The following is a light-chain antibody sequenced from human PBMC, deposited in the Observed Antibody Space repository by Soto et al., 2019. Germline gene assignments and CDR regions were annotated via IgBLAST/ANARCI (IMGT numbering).Light chain of an antibody. CDR2: KAS. CDR3: QQYNSCPWT. Sequence: DIQMTQSPSTLSASVGDRVTITRRASHSISSWLAWYQQKPGKAPKLLIYKASSLESGVPSRFSGSGSGTEFTLTISSLQPDDFATYYCQQYNSCPWTFGQGTKVEIK. J-gene: IGKJ1*01. CDR1: HSISSW. V-gene: IGKV1-5*03.